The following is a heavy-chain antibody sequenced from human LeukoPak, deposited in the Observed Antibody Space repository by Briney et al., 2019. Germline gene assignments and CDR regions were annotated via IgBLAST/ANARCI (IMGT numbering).Heavy chain of an antibody. V-gene: IGHV3-15*01. CDR3: ATEFYSNGYNF. Sequence: GGSLRLSCPLSGSTFSSAWMTWVRQIPGKGLEWVGHIKSRTDGGTTDYAAPVKGRFTISRDDSKNTVYLQMNSLKIEDSAVYFCATEFYSNGYNFWGQGTLVIVSS. CDR1: GSTFSSAW. J-gene: IGHJ4*02. CDR2: IKSRTDGGTT. D-gene: IGHD5-24*01.